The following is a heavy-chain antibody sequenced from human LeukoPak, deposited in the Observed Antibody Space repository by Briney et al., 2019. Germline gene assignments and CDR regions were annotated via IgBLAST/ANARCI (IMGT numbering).Heavy chain of an antibody. V-gene: IGHV3-23*01. Sequence: GGSLRLSCAASGLTFSTYAMNWVRQAPGKGLEWVSVIVGNGGGIHYADSVKGRFTISRDNYKSTLYLQMNSLRAEDTAVYYCAKDRIPDGKYSIDFWGQGTLVTVSS. CDR3: AKDRIPDGKYSIDF. CDR2: IVGNGGGI. CDR1: GLTFSTYA. D-gene: IGHD5-24*01. J-gene: IGHJ4*02.